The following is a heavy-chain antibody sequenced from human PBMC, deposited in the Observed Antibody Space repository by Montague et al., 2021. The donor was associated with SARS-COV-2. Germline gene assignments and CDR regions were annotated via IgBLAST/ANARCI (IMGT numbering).Heavy chain of an antibody. J-gene: IGHJ6*02. CDR2: IFYSGTT. V-gene: IGHV4-39*07. CDR1: GGSISTTSYY. Sequence: SETLSLTCTVSGGSISTTSYYWGWIRQPPGKGLEWIASIFYSGTTYYNPPLRSRVTISVQTSKNQFSLTVASVTAADTAIYYCASDFKNSYAIDVWGQGTTVIVSS. CDR3: ASDFKNSYAIDV.